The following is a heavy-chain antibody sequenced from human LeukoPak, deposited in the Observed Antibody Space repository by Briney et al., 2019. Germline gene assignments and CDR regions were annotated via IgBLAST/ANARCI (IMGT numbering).Heavy chain of an antibody. CDR1: GFTFDDYT. CDR2: ISWDGGST. V-gene: IGHV3-43*01. D-gene: IGHD3-10*01. J-gene: IGHJ5*02. Sequence: GGSLRLSCAASGFTFDDYTMHWVRQAPGKGLEWVSLISWDGGSTYYADSVKGRFTISRDNSKNSLYLQMNSLRTEDTALYYCAKDHTAHQTGDWFDPWGQGTLVTVSS. CDR3: AKDHTAHQTGDWFDP.